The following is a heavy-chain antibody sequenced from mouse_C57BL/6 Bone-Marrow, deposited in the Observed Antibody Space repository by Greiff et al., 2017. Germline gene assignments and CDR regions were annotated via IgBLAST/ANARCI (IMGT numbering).Heavy chain of an antibody. J-gene: IGHJ4*01. V-gene: IGHV1-55*01. Sequence: VQLQQSGAELVKPGASVKLSCKASGYTFTSYWITWVKQRPGQGLEWIGDIYPGSGSTNYNEKFKSKATLTVDTSSSTAYMQLSSLTSEDSAVYYCARWLLRDDARDYGGQGTSVPVSS. CDR1: GYTFTSYW. CDR2: IYPGSGST. D-gene: IGHD2-3*01. CDR3: ARWLLRDDARDY.